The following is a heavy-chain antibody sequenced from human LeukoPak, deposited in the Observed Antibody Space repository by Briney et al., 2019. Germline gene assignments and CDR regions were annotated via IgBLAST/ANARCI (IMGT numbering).Heavy chain of an antibody. V-gene: IGHV3-33*01. D-gene: IGHD3-16*01. J-gene: IGHJ4*02. Sequence: QPGGSLRLSCVASGFTFSRNGMHWVRQAPGKGLEWVADIWYDGSNKYYADSVKGRFTISRDNSKNTLYLQMNSPRAEDTAVYYCARSRGTFLPHDYWGQGTLVTVSS. CDR1: GFTFSRNG. CDR2: IWYDGSNK. CDR3: ARSRGTFLPHDY.